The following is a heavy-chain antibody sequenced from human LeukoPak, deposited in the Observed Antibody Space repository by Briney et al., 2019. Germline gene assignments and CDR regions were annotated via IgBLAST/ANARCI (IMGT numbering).Heavy chain of an antibody. V-gene: IGHV4-39*01. Sequence: KTSETLSLTCTVSGGSISSSSYYWGWIGQPPGKGLGWIVSIYYSGSTYYTPSLKSRVTISVDTSKNQFSLKLSSVTAADTAVYYCARPPHSSSSAWGQGTLVTVSS. J-gene: IGHJ5*02. CDR1: GGSISSSSYY. CDR2: IYYSGST. CDR3: ARPPHSSSSA. D-gene: IGHD6-6*01.